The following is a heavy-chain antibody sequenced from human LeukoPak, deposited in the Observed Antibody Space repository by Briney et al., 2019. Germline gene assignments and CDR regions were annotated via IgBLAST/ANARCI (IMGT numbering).Heavy chain of an antibody. CDR3: ARGLNQYRSLGY. CDR1: GGSISSGGYY. V-gene: IGHV4-61*08. J-gene: IGHJ4*02. D-gene: IGHD5-12*01. Sequence: PSQTLSLTCTVSGGSISSGGYYWSWVRQPPGKGLEWIGYINHSGAPKSNPSLKSRVTMSEDTSTSQFSLNLSSVTAADTAVYYCARGLNQYRSLGYWGQGTLVTVSS. CDR2: INHSGAP.